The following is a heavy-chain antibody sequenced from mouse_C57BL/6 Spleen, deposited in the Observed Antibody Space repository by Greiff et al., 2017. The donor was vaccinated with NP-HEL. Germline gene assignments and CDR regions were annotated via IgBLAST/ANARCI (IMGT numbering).Heavy chain of an antibody. CDR1: GYTFTSYW. J-gene: IGHJ4*01. CDR2: IHPNSGST. V-gene: IGHV1-64*01. CDR3: ARGTTVDYYAMDY. D-gene: IGHD1-1*01. Sequence: QVQLQQPGAELVKPGASVKLSCKASGYTFTSYWMHWVKQRPGQGLEWIGMIHPNSGSTNYNEKFKSKATLTVDKSSSTAYMQLSSLTSEDSAVYYWARGTTVDYYAMDYWGQGASVTVSS.